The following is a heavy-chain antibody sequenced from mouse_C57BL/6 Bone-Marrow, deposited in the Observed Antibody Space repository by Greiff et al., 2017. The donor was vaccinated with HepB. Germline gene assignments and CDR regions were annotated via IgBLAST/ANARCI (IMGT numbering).Heavy chain of an antibody. CDR2: ISYDGSN. J-gene: IGHJ4*01. V-gene: IGHV3-6*01. Sequence: EVQLMESGPGLVKPSQSLSLTCSVTGYSITSGYYWNWIRQFPGNKLEWMGYISYDGSNNYNPSLKNRISITRDTSKNQFFLKLNSVTTEDTATYYCARERLYLYAMDYWGQGTSVTVSS. CDR1: GYSITSGYY. CDR3: ARERLYLYAMDY. D-gene: IGHD5-1*01.